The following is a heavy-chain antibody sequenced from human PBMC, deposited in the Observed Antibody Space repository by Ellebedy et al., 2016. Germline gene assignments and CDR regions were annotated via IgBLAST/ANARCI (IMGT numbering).Heavy chain of an antibody. J-gene: IGHJ4*02. CDR2: MNSKSGGT. CDR3: ARDDTSTPNWEFDY. Sequence: ASVKVSCXASGYTFTGYYMHWVRQAPGQGLEWMGWMNSKSGGTNYATKFQGRVTMTRDTSISTAYMELSGLKSDDTAVYYCARDDTSTPNWEFDYWGQGTLVTVSS. V-gene: IGHV1-2*02. D-gene: IGHD2-2*01. CDR1: GYTFTGYY.